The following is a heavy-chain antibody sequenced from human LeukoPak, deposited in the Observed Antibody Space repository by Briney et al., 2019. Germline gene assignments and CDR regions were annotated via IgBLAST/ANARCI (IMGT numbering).Heavy chain of an antibody. CDR3: ARWAGVTDY. CDR2: IKQDGSEE. Sequence: GGSLRLSCAASGFTFENYWMSWVRQAPGKGPEWVANIKQDGSEEHYLDSVKGRFTISRDNAKNSLILQMNGLRAEDTAVYYCARWAGVTDYWGQGTLVTVSS. CDR1: GFTFENYW. J-gene: IGHJ4*02. V-gene: IGHV3-7*01. D-gene: IGHD5-18*01.